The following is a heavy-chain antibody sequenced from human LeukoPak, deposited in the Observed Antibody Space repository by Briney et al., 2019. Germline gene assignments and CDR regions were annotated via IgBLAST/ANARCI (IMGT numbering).Heavy chain of an antibody. Sequence: GGSLRLSCAASGFTFSSYSMNWVRQAPGKGLEWVSSISSSSSYIYYADSVKGRFTISRDNAKNSLYPQMNSLRAEDTAVYYCARDMDSSSWYYYYYGMDVWGQGTTVTVSS. V-gene: IGHV3-21*01. D-gene: IGHD6-13*01. CDR3: ARDMDSSSWYYYYYGMDV. CDR2: ISSSSSYI. J-gene: IGHJ6*02. CDR1: GFTFSSYS.